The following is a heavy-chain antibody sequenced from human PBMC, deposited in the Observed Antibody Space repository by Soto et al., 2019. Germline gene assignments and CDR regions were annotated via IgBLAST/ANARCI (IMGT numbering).Heavy chain of an antibody. CDR1: GGSISSGTYY. J-gene: IGHJ4*02. CDR3: ARPILAAGKYYFDY. D-gene: IGHD6-25*01. V-gene: IGHV4-39*01. CDR2: IYYSRST. Sequence: SETLSLTCTVSGGSISSGTYYWGWIRQPPGKGLEWIGTIYYSRSTYYNPSLKSRATISIDTSKSQFSLKLSSVTAADTAVYYCARPILAAGKYYFDYWGQGTLVTVSS.